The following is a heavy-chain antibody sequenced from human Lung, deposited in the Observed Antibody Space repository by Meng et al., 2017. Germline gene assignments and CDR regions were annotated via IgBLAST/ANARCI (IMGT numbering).Heavy chain of an antibody. Sequence: QVQLVQSGAAVKKPGASLKISCMSSGYIFTSYAIHWVRQAPGQRLEWMGWINASNGYTKYSQKFQGGVTITRDTSASTAYMELSNLTSEDTAVYYCARSPNYSGSGSYYKGWFDPWGQGTLVTVSS. V-gene: IGHV1-3*01. CDR1: GYIFTSYA. CDR3: ARSPNYSGSGSYYKGWFDP. J-gene: IGHJ5*02. CDR2: INASNGYT. D-gene: IGHD3-10*01.